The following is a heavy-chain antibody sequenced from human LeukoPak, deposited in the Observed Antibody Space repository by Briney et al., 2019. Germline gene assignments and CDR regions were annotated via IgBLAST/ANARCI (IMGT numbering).Heavy chain of an antibody. J-gene: IGHJ4*02. CDR1: GYSISSGYY. Sequence: PSETLSLTCTVSGYSISSGYYWGWIRQPPGKGLEWIGSIYHSGSTYYNPSLKSRVTISVDTSKNQFSLKLSSVTAADTAVYYCARGVGSPFDYWGQGTLVTVSS. CDR2: IYHSGST. CDR3: ARGVGSPFDY. D-gene: IGHD3-10*01. V-gene: IGHV4-38-2*02.